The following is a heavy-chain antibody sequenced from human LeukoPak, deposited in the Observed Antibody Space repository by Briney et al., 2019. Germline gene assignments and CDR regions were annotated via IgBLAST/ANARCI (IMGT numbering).Heavy chain of an antibody. Sequence: SETLSLTCTVSGDSLSSYYWSWIRQPPGKGLEWIGYIYYSGSTNYNPSLKSRVTISADTSKNQFSLKLSSVTAADTAVYYCARGHRISSSWFGRFDYWGQGTLVTVSS. CDR3: ARGHRISSSWFGRFDY. V-gene: IGHV4-59*01. CDR2: IYYSGST. CDR1: GDSLSSYY. D-gene: IGHD6-13*01. J-gene: IGHJ4*02.